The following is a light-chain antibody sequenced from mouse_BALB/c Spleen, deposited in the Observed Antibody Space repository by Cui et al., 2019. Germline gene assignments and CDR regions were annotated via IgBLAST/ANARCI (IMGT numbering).Light chain of an antibody. J-gene: IGKJ1*01. CDR2: STS. CDR3: HQWSSYPWT. CDR1: SSVSY. Sequence: QIVLTQSPAIMSASLGEEITLTCSGSSSVSYMHWYQQKSGTSAKLLIYSTSNLASGVPSRFSGSGSGTFYSLTISSVEAEDAADYYCHQWSSYPWTFGGGTKREIK. V-gene: IGKV4-80*01.